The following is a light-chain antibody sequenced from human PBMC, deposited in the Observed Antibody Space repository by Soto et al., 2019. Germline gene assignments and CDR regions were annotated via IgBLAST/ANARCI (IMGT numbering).Light chain of an antibody. J-gene: IGKJ4*01. Sequence: EVVMTQSPATLSVSPGEGATLYCRASQSIRSNLAWYQKKPGQSHRLLIYGASTRATAVPARFSGSGSGTEFTLTISSLQSEDFAVYDCQQYDNWPLTFGGGTQVEIK. CDR1: QSIRSN. CDR3: QQYDNWPLT. CDR2: GAS. V-gene: IGKV3-15*01.